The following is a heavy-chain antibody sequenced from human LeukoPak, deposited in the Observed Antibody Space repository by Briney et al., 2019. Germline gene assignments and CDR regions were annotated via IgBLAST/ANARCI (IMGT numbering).Heavy chain of an antibody. CDR2: IYSGGST. CDR3: ARVLGKLTIDY. Sequence: GGSLRLSCAASGFTFRSYEMNWVRQAPGKGLEWVSVIYSGGSTYYADSVKGRFTISRDNSKNTLYLQMNSLRAEDTAVYYCARVLGKLTIDYWGQGTLVTVSS. CDR1: GFTFRSYE. J-gene: IGHJ4*02. V-gene: IGHV3-66*01. D-gene: IGHD3-9*01.